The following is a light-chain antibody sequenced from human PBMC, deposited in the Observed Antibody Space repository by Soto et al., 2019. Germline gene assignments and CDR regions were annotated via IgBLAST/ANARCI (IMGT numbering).Light chain of an antibody. CDR2: KAS. CDR1: HSFSTN. V-gene: IGKV1-5*03. CDR3: QQSYSTPQFT. Sequence: DIHMTLSPSTLSASIGDRAGITCRASHSFSTNLALYQQKLTQAPKRLIYKASSLESGVPSRLSSSGSGTDFTLTISSLQPEDFSTYYCQQSYSTPQFTFGPGTKVDIK. J-gene: IGKJ3*01.